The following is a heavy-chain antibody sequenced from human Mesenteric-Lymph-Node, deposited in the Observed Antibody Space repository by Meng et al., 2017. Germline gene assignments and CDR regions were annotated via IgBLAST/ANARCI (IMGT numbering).Heavy chain of an antibody. V-gene: IGHV3-20*04. CDR1: GFTFDDYG. D-gene: IGHD3-10*01. CDR3: ARDAKPRLLWFGELLSPSQIDY. CDR2: INWNGGST. J-gene: IGHJ4*02. Sequence: GESLKISCAASGFTFDDYGLSWVRQAPGKGLEWVSGINWNGGSTGYADSVKGRFTISRDNAKNSLYLQMNSLRAEDTAVYYCARDAKPRLLWFGELLSPSQIDYWAQGTLVTVSS.